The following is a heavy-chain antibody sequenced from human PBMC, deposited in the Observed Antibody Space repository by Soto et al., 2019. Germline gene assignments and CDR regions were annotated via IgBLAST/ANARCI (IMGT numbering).Heavy chain of an antibody. D-gene: IGHD6-19*01. CDR3: ARDEYTSGWYRFDP. J-gene: IGHJ5*01. CDR2: TYYRSKWYN. V-gene: IGHV6-1*01. Sequence: SQTLSLTFAISGDSVSSNSAAWNWIRQSPSRGLEWLGRTYYRSKWYNDYAISVKSRITINPDTSKNQFSLQLNSVTPEDTAVYYCARDEYTSGWYRFDPWGQGILVTVSS. CDR1: GDSVSSNSAA.